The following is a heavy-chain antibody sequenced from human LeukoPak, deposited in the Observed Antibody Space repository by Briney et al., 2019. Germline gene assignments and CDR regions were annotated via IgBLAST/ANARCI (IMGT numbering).Heavy chain of an antibody. D-gene: IGHD3-22*01. CDR1: GFTFTSSA. Sequence: GASVKVSCKASGFTFTSSAVQWVRQARGQRLEWIGWIVVGSGNTNYAQKFQERVTITRDMSTSTAYMELSSLRSEDTAVSYCAADFGSYYYDSSGYNYYGMDVWGQGTTVTVSS. CDR3: AADFGSYYYDSSGYNYYGMDV. V-gene: IGHV1-58*01. CDR2: IVVGSGNT. J-gene: IGHJ6*02.